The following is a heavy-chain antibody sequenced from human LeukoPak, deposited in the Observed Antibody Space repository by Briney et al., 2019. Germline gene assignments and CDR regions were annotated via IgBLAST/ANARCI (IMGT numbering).Heavy chain of an antibody. CDR1: GFLFSDAW. CDR3: ARDHRYGGLFDY. J-gene: IGHJ4*02. D-gene: IGHD1-1*01. V-gene: IGHV3-48*01. CDR2: ISSYSSTI. Sequence: QSGGSLRLSCATSGFLFSDAWISWVRQAPGKGLEWISYISSYSSTIYYADSVKGRFTISRDNAKNSLYLQMNTLRAEDTAVYYCARDHRYGGLFDYWGQGILVTVSS.